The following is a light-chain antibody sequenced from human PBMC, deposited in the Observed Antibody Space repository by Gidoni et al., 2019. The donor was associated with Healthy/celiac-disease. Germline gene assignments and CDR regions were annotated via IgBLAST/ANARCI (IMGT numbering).Light chain of an antibody. J-gene: IGLJ1*01. CDR2: DVS. Sequence: QSALTQPPSVSWSPGQSVTSSCTGTSSDVGTYTYVSWYQQHPGKAPKFMIYDVSKRPAGVPDRFSGSKSGNTASLTISGLQAEDEADYYCCSYAGTFIYVFGSGTKVTVL. CDR3: CSYAGTFIYV. CDR1: SSDVGTYTY. V-gene: IGLV2-11*01.